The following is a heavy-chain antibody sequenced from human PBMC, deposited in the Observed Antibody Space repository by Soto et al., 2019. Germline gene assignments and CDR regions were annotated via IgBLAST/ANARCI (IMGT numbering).Heavy chain of an antibody. J-gene: IGHJ6*03. CDR2: INHSGST. Sequence: SETLSLTCAVYGGSFSGYYWSWIRQPPGKGLEWIGEINHSGSTNYNPSLKSRVTISVDTSKNQFSLKLSSVTAADTAVYYCARGCPLQSRLRLSYYYYMDVWGKGTTVTVSS. D-gene: IGHD5-12*01. CDR1: GGSFSGYY. V-gene: IGHV4-34*01. CDR3: ARGCPLQSRLRLSYYYYMDV.